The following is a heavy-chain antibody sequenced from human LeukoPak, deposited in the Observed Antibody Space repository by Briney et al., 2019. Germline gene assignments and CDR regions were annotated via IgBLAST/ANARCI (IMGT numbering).Heavy chain of an antibody. Sequence: GESLRLSCAASGIRFSDYWMNWVRQAPGKGLEWVANIKGDGSDKYYVDSVKGRFTIPRDNTKNSLYLQMNSLRVEDTAVYYCASNNGIFPYWGRGTLVTVSS. CDR2: IKGDGSDK. V-gene: IGHV3-7*01. CDR3: ASNNGIFPY. CDR1: GIRFSDYW. J-gene: IGHJ4*02. D-gene: IGHD3-3*02.